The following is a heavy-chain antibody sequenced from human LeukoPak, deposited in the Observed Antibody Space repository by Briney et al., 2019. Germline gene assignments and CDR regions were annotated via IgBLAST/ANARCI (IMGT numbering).Heavy chain of an antibody. CDR1: GFTFSSYA. CDR2: ISYDGSNK. V-gene: IGHV3-30-3*01. J-gene: IGHJ4*02. Sequence: TGRSLRLSCAASGFTFSSYAMHWVRQAPGKGLEWVAVISYDGSNKYYADSVKGRFTISRDNSKNTLYLQMNSLRAEDTAVYYCAKDVMVRGAFGVWDYWGQGTLVTVSS. D-gene: IGHD3-10*01. CDR3: AKDVMVRGAFGVWDY.